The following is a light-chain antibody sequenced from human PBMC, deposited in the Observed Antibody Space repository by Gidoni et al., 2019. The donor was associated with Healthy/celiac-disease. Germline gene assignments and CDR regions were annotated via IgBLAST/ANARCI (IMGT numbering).Light chain of an antibody. CDR3: QQYGSSPTWT. V-gene: IGKV3-20*01. Sequence: DIVLTQAPGTRSLSPGERATLSCRASQSVSSSYLAWYQQKPGQAPRLLIYGASSLATGIPDRFSGSGSGTVFTLTISRLEPEDFAVYYCQQYGSSPTWTFGQXTKVEIK. J-gene: IGKJ1*01. CDR1: QSVSSSY. CDR2: GAS.